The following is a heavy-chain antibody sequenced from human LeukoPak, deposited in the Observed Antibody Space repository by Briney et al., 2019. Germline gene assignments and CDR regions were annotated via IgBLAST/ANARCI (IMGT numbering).Heavy chain of an antibody. CDR3: ARGGGLDV. CDR1: GFTFSSYG. V-gene: IGHV3-7*03. D-gene: IGHD3-16*01. Sequence: PGRSLRLSCVASGFTFSSYGMNWARQAPGKGLEWVASINHNGNVNYYVDSVKGRFTISKDNAKNSLYLQMSNLRAEDTAVYFCARGGGLDVWGQGSKVTVSS. CDR2: INHNGNVN. J-gene: IGHJ6*02.